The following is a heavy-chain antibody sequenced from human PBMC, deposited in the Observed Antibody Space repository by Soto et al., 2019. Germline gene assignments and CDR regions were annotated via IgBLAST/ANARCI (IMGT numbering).Heavy chain of an antibody. CDR1: GYTFTSFY. CDR2: INPTGGST. D-gene: IGHD6-13*01. CDR3: ARNLASADV. Sequence: QVQLVQSGAEVKEPGASVKVSCKASGYTFTSFYIHWVRQAPGQGLEWMAIINPTGGSTNYAQRFRGRVTLTMDTSTSTVYMELSRLRSEDTAVYYCARNLASADVWGQGTLVTVSS. V-gene: IGHV1-46*01. J-gene: IGHJ4*02.